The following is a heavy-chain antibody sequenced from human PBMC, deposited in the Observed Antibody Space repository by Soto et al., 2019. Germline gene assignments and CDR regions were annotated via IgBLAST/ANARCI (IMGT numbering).Heavy chain of an antibody. J-gene: IGHJ4*02. CDR2: IYHSGST. CDR1: GGSISSGGYS. Sequence: PSETLSLTCAVSGGSISSGGYSWSWIRQPPRKGLEWIAYIYHSGSTYYNPSLKSRVTISVDRSKNQFSLKLSSVTAADTAVYYCARGNDFWSGYYYFDYWGQGTLVTVSS. V-gene: IGHV4-30-2*01. D-gene: IGHD3-3*01. CDR3: ARGNDFWSGYYYFDY.